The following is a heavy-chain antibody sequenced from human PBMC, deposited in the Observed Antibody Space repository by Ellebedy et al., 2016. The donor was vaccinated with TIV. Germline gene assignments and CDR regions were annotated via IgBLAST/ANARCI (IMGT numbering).Heavy chain of an antibody. CDR1: GFTFSSYS. CDR2: LSYDGSNE. Sequence: GESLKISCAASGFTFSSYSMHWVRQAPGKGLEWVAALSYDGSNEYYGDYVKGRFTISRDNAKISLYLQMNSLTAKETAVYYCASGAYDIWGQGTMVTVSS. CDR3: ASGAYDI. V-gene: IGHV3-30*03. J-gene: IGHJ3*02.